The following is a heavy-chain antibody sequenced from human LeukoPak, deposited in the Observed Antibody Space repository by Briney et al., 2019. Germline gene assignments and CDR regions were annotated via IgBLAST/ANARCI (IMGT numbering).Heavy chain of an antibody. D-gene: IGHD4-17*01. V-gene: IGHV4-59*01. Sequence: KPSEALSLTCTVSGGSISSYYWSWIRQPPGKGLEWIGYIYYSGSTNYNPSLKSRVTISVDTSKNQFSLKLSSVTAADTAVYYCARALDYGDYGKDDAFDIWGQRTMVTVSS. CDR1: GGSISSYY. CDR3: ARALDYGDYGKDDAFDI. CDR2: IYYSGST. J-gene: IGHJ3*02.